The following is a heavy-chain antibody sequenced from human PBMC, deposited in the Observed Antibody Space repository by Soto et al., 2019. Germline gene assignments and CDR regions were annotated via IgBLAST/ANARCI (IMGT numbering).Heavy chain of an antibody. Sequence: GGSLRLSCAASGFNFNNYIMEWVRQAPGKGLEWVAVIWSHGSLKYYADSVKGRVTISRDNSKNTVYLQMNNLRAEDTAVYYYARGINEILPDYSYGLDKWGQGTLVTVSS. J-gene: IGHJ4*02. V-gene: IGHV3-33*01. CDR2: IWSHGSLK. CDR1: GFNFNNYI. D-gene: IGHD3-9*01. CDR3: ARGINEILPDYSYGLDK.